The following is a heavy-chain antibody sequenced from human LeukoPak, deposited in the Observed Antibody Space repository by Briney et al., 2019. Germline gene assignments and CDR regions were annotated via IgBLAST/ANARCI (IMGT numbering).Heavy chain of an antibody. CDR1: GGSLSSYY. V-gene: IGHV4-59*01. CDR2: IYYSGST. J-gene: IGHJ2*01. CDR3: ARDLYYDSSGYVAWYFDL. Sequence: SETLSLTCTVSGGSLSSYYWSWIRQPPGKGLEWIGYIYYSGSTNYNPSLKSRVTISVDTSKNQFSLKLSSVTAADTAVYYCARDLYYDSSGYVAWYFDLWGRGTLVTVSS. D-gene: IGHD3-22*01.